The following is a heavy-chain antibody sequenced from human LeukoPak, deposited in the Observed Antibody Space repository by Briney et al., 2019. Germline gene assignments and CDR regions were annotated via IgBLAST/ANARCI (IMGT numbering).Heavy chain of an antibody. V-gene: IGHV3-21*01. J-gene: IGHJ4*02. D-gene: IGHD5-12*01. CDR1: GFTFSSYE. CDR3: ARESIYWMVACDY. Sequence: KSGGSLRLSCAASGFTFSSYEMNWVRQAPGKGLEWVSSISSSSSYIYYADSVKGRFTISRDNAKNSLYLQMNSLRTEDTAVYYCARESIYWMVACDYWGQGTLVTVSS. CDR2: ISSSSSYI.